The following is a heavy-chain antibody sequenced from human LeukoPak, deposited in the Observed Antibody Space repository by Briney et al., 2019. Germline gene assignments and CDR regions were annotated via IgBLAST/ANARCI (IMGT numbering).Heavy chain of an antibody. V-gene: IGHV3-11*01. J-gene: IGHJ5*02. Sequence: GGSLRLSCAASGFTFSDYYMSWIRQAPGKGLEWVSYISSSGSTIYYADSVKGRFTISRDNAKNSLYLQMNSLRAEGTAVYYCARDFRVVRGVIITDNWFDPWGQGTLVTVSS. CDR2: ISSSGSTI. CDR3: ARDFRVVRGVIITDNWFDP. CDR1: GFTFSDYY. D-gene: IGHD3-10*01.